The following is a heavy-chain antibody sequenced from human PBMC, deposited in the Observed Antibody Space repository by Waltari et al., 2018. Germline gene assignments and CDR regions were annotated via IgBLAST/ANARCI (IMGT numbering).Heavy chain of an antibody. J-gene: IGHJ4*02. V-gene: IGHV4-39*07. CDR1: GDSISSSNYY. CDR3: ARDLFGSSAGDDY. Sequence: QLQLQESGPGLVKPSETLSLTCIVSGDSISSSNYYWGWIRQPPGKGLEWIGIIYYSGNTYYTPSLKSRVTISVDTSKNQFSLKLSSVTAADTAVYYCARDLFGSSAGDDYWGQGTLVTVSS. CDR2: IYYSGNT. D-gene: IGHD6-6*01.